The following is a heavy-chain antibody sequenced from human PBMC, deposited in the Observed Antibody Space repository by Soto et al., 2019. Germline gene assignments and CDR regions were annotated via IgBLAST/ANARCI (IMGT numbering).Heavy chain of an antibody. CDR2: ISGSGGST. CDR3: AKVFHGYSYGYLDY. D-gene: IGHD5-18*01. CDR1: GFTFSSYA. Sequence: PGGSLRLSCAASGFTFSSYAMSWVRQAPGKGLEWVSAISGSGGSTYYADSVKGRFTISRDNSKNTLYLQMNSLRAEDTAVYYCAKVFHGYSYGYLDYWGQGTLVTVSS. V-gene: IGHV3-23*01. J-gene: IGHJ4*02.